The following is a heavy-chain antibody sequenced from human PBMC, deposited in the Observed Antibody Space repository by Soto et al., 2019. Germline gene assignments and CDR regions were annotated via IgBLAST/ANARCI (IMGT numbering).Heavy chain of an antibody. V-gene: IGHV3-21*01. CDR3: ARGGYFSGGSCDIIFAFDI. J-gene: IGHJ3*02. CDR1: GFTFSSYS. D-gene: IGHD2-15*01. CDR2: ISSSSSYI. Sequence: LRLSCAASGFTFSSYSMNWVRQAPGKGLEWVSSISSSSSYIYYADSVKGRFTISRDNANNSPYLQMNSLRAEDTAVYYCARGGYFSGGSCDIIFAFDIWGQGTMVTVSS.